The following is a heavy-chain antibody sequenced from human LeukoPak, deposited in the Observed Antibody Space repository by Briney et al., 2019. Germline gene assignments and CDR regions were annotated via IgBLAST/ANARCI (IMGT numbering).Heavy chain of an antibody. D-gene: IGHD6-13*01. CDR1: GGSISSYY. J-gene: IGHJ5*02. Sequence: SETLSLTCTVSGGSISSYYWSWIRQPPGKGLEWIGYIYYSGSTNYNPSLKSRVTISVDTSKNQFSLKLSSVTAADTAVYYCARGGKSSSWYRSNWFDPWGQGTLVTVSS. V-gene: IGHV4-59*12. CDR3: ARGGKSSSWYRSNWFDP. CDR2: IYYSGST.